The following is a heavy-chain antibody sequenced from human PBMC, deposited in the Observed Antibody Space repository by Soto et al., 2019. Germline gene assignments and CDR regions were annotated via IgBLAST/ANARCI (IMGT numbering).Heavy chain of an antibody. CDR2: ISAYNGNT. J-gene: IGHJ3*02. CDR3: ARDHKRYFDLFVDAFDI. Sequence: VQLVQSGAEVKKPGASVKVSCKASGYTFTSYGISWVRQAPGQVLEWMGWISAYNGNTNYAQKLQGRVTMTTDTSTSTADMELRSLRSYDTAVYYCARDHKRYFDLFVDAFDIWGQGTMVTVSS. D-gene: IGHD3-9*01. CDR1: GYTFTSYG. V-gene: IGHV1-18*01.